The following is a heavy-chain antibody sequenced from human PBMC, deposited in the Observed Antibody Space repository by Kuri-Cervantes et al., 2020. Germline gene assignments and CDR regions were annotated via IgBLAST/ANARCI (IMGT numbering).Heavy chain of an antibody. CDR2: IYYSGST. D-gene: IGHD3-10*01. V-gene: IGHV4-61*01. CDR3: ARVSAAQEFHYYYYYYTDV. Sequence: ESLKIPCTVSGGSVSSGSYYWSWLRPPPGKGLEWIGYIYYSGSTNYNPSLKSRVTISVDTSKNQFSLKLSSVTAADTAVYYCARVSAAQEFHYYYYYYTDVRGQGTTVTVSS. J-gene: IGHJ6*03. CDR1: GGSVSSGSYY.